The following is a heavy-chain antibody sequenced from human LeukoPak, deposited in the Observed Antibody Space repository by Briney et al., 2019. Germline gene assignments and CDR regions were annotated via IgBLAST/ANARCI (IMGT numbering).Heavy chain of an antibody. J-gene: IGHJ3*02. V-gene: IGHV1-3*03. Sequence: ASVKVSCKASGYTFTSYAMHWVRQAPGQRLEWMGWINAGNGNTKYSQEFQGRVTITRDTSASAAYTELSSLRSEDMAVYYCARYSSSLAFDIWGQGTMVTVSS. CDR2: INAGNGNT. D-gene: IGHD6-6*01. CDR1: GYTFTSYA. CDR3: ARYSSSLAFDI.